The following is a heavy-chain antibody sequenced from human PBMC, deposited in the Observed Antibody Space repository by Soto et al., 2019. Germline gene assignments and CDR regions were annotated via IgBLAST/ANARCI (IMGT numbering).Heavy chain of an antibody. CDR3: AKVSSSWYAGFFDL. J-gene: IGHJ4*02. Sequence: LGGSLRLSCTASGFTFSRHAMTWVRQAPGKGLEWVSSLSDSGGSIYYADSVKGRFTISRDNSMNTLYLQMNTLRAEDTAIYYCAKVSSSWYAGFFDLWGQGTLVTVSS. D-gene: IGHD6-13*01. V-gene: IGHV3-23*01. CDR2: LSDSGGSI. CDR1: GFTFSRHA.